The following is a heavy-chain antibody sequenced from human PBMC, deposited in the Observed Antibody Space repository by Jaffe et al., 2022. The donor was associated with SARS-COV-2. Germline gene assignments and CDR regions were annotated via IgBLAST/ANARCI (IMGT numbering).Heavy chain of an antibody. CDR3: AKLRGAGTYYWFFEY. V-gene: IGHV3-64*01. J-gene: IGHJ4*02. CDR1: GFTFSSYA. Sequence: EVQLVESGGGLVQPGGSLRLSCAASGFTFSSYAMHWVRQAPGKGLECVSSISSNGGSTYYANSVKGRFTISRDNSKNTLYLQMNSLRAEDTAVYYCAKLRGAGTYYWFFEYWGQGALVTVSS. CDR2: ISSNGGST. D-gene: IGHD3-10*01.